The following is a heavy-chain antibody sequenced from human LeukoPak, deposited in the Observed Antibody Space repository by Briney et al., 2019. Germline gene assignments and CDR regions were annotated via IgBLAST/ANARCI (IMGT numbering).Heavy chain of an antibody. CDR3: ARSARAYDFWSGYSPYDY. J-gene: IGHJ4*02. CDR1: GGSISSSSYY. CDR2: IYYSGST. Sequence: SETLFLTCTVSGGSISSSSYYWGWIRQPPGKGLEWIGSIYYSGSTYYNPSLKSRVTISVDTSKNQFSLKLSSVTAADTAVYYCARSARAYDFWSGYSPYDYWGQGTLVTVSS. D-gene: IGHD3-3*01. V-gene: IGHV4-39*07.